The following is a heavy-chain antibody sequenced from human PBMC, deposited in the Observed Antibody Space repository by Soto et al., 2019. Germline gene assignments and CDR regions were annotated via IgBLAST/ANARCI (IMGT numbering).Heavy chain of an antibody. CDR2: IYYSGST. V-gene: IGHV4-59*01. CDR1: GGSISSYY. CDR3: ARVLGGSSWYGGNYYYYGMDV. J-gene: IGHJ6*02. D-gene: IGHD6-13*01. Sequence: QVQLRESGPGLVKPSETLSLTCTVSGGSISSYYWSWIRQPPGKGLEWIGYIYYSGSTNYNPSHKGRVTISVDTSKNQFSLKLSSVTAADTAVYYCARVLGGSSWYGGNYYYYGMDVWGQGTTVTVSS.